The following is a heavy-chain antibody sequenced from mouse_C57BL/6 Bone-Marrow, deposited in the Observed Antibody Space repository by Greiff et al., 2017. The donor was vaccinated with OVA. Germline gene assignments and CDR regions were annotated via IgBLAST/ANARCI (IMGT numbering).Heavy chain of an antibody. D-gene: IGHD1-1*01. CDR1: GYTFTSYG. CDR3: ARRDYYYWYFDV. J-gene: IGHJ1*03. CDR2: IYPRSGNT. V-gene: IGHV1-81*01. Sequence: QVQLQQSGAELARPGASVKLSCKASGYTFTSYGISWVKQRTGQGLEWIGEIYPRSGNTYYNEKFKGKATLTADKSSSTAYMELRSLTSEDSAVDFCARRDYYYWYFDVWGTGTTVTVSS.